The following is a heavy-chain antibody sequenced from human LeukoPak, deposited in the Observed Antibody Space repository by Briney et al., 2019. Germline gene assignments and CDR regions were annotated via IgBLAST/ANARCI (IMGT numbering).Heavy chain of an antibody. Sequence: GGSLRLSCAASGFTFSSYDMHWVRQATGKGLEWVSGIGTTGDTYYPGSVKGRFTISRENAKNSLYLQMNSLSAGDTAVYYCARGLYYYDSSGYYGDTFDIWGQGTTVTVSS. CDR2: IGTTGDT. V-gene: IGHV3-13*04. CDR1: GFTFSSYD. CDR3: ARGLYYYDSSGYYGDTFDI. D-gene: IGHD3-22*01. J-gene: IGHJ3*02.